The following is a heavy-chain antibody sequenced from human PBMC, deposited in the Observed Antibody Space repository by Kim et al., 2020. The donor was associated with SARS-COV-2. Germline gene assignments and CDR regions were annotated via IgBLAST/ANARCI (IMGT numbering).Heavy chain of an antibody. J-gene: IGHJ4*02. V-gene: IGHV7-4-1*02. CDR3: ARGHGDGYNYDY. D-gene: IGHD5-12*01. Sequence: TYAQDFTGRFVFSLDTSARTAFLQISSLTAEDTAVYYCARGHGDGYNYDYWGQGTLVTVSS.